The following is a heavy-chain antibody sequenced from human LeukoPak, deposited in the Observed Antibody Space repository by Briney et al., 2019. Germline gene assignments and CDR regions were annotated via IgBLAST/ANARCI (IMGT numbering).Heavy chain of an antibody. J-gene: IGHJ4*02. CDR3: ANGGGGF. Sequence: GGSLRLSCEASGFTLSYYGMHWVRQAPGKGLEWVAGSSHDGQKTSYADSVRGRFIISRDNSKKTVYLQMNSLRVEDTAVYYCANGGGGFWGQGTLVTVSS. CDR2: SSHDGQKT. D-gene: IGHD3-16*01. V-gene: IGHV3-30*18. CDR1: GFTLSYYG.